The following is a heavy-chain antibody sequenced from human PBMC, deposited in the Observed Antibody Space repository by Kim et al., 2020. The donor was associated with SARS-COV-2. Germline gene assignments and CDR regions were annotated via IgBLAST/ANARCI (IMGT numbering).Heavy chain of an antibody. V-gene: IGHV5-51*01. CDR3: ARRLSYSYDSSGYHSIDY. CDR2: IYPGDSDT. D-gene: IGHD3-22*01. Sequence: GESLKISCQGSGYSFTTYWIGWVRQMPGKGLEWMGIIYPGDSDTRYSPSFQGQVTISADKSINTAYLQWSSLKASDTAMYYCARRLSYSYDSSGYHSIDYWGQGTLVTVSS. CDR1: GYSFTTYW. J-gene: IGHJ4*01.